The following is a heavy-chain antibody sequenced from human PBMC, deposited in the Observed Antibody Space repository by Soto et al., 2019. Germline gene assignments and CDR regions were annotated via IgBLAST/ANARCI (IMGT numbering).Heavy chain of an antibody. Sequence: GGSLRLSCAASGFTFSSYSMNWVRQAPGKGLEWVSSISSSSSYIYYADSVKGRFTISRDNAKNSLYLQMNSLRAEDTAVYYCARARSAYYYDSSGYLPNAFDIWGQGTMVTVSS. CDR3: ARARSAYYYDSSGYLPNAFDI. V-gene: IGHV3-21*01. J-gene: IGHJ3*02. D-gene: IGHD3-22*01. CDR1: GFTFSSYS. CDR2: ISSSSSYI.